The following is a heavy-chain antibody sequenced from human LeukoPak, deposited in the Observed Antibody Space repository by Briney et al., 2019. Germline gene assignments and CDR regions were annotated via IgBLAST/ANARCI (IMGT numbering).Heavy chain of an antibody. CDR3: ARTHYDSSACYSPAGY. CDR2: INVHTGVA. D-gene: IGHD3-22*01. Sequence: GASVKVSCKASGYTFTGYNMHWVRQAPGQGLEWMGWINVHTGVAHYAQQFHGRVTMTRDTSISTAYMELSRLRSDDTAVFYCARTHYDSSACYSPAGYWGQGTLVTVSS. CDR1: GYTFTGYN. V-gene: IGHV1-2*02. J-gene: IGHJ4*02.